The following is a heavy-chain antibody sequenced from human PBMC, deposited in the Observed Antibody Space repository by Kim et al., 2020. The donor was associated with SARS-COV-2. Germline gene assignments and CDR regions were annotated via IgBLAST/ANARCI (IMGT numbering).Heavy chain of an antibody. CDR3: VKYGRSYGAVL. CDR1: GFTFSEYA. CDR2: TTRSGDGS. Sequence: GGSLRLSCSGSGFTFSEYAINWVRRAPGKGLEYVSATTRSGDGSFYADSVEGRFTVSRDNSKNTLYLQMNSLRVEDTSVYYCVKYGRSYGAVLWGQGTLVIVSS. V-gene: IGHV3-64D*06. J-gene: IGHJ4*02. D-gene: IGHD5-18*01.